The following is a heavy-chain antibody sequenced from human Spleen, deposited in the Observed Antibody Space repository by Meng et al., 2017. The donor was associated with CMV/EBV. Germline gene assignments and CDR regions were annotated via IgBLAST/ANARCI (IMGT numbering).Heavy chain of an antibody. CDR3: ARDSLRDFWSGYFNGMDV. CDR2: IKQDGSEK. V-gene: IGHV3-7*01. Sequence: GGSLRLSCAASGFTFSDYYMSWIRQAPGKGLEWVANIKQDGSEKYYVDSVKGRFTISRDNAKNSLYLQMNSLRAEDTAVYYCARDSLRDFWSGYFNGMDVWGQGTTVTVSS. D-gene: IGHD3-3*01. J-gene: IGHJ6*02. CDR1: GFTFSDYY.